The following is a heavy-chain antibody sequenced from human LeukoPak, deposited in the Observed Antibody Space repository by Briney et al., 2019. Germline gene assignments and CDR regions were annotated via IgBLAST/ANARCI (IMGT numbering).Heavy chain of an antibody. V-gene: IGHV3-21*01. CDR1: GFTFSSYS. CDR3: AKNRLNRYYYYMDV. CDR2: ISSSSSYI. Sequence: GGSLRLSCAASGFTFSSYSMNWVRQAPGKGLEWVSSISSSSSYIYYADSVKGRFTISRDNSKNTLYLQMNSLRAEDTAVYYCAKNRLNRYYYYMDVWGKGTTVTISS. J-gene: IGHJ6*03.